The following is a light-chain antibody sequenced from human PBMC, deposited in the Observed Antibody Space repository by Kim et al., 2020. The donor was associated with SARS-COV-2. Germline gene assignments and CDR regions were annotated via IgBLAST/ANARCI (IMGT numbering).Light chain of an antibody. V-gene: IGLV3-19*01. CDR1: SLRSFY. Sequence: AWGQTVRITCQGDSLRSFYASWYQQKPGQAPVLVIYGKNNRPSGIPDRFSGSSSGNTASLTITGAQAEDEADYYCNSRDSSGNNVVFGGGTKLTVL. J-gene: IGLJ2*01. CDR3: NSRDSSGNNVV. CDR2: GKN.